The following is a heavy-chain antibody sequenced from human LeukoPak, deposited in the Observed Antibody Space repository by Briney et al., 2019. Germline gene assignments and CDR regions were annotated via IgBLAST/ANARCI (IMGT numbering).Heavy chain of an antibody. CDR2: IRSKAYGGTA. J-gene: IGHJ4*02. CDR1: GFTFSSYG. CDR3: SRMIYCSGGSCSSDY. D-gene: IGHD2-15*01. Sequence: GRSLRLSCAASGFTFSSYGMHWVRQAPGKGLEWVGFIRSKAYGGTAEYAASVKGRFTISRDDSKSIAYLQMNSLETEDTAVYFCSRMIYCSGGSCSSDYGGQGTLVSVSS. V-gene: IGHV3-49*04.